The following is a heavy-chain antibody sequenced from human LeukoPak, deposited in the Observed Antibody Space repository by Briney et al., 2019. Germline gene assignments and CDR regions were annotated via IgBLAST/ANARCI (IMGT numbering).Heavy chain of an antibody. V-gene: IGHV3-30*19. CDR2: ISYDGSNK. CDR3: ARDTADH. Sequence: PGGSLRLTCAASGFTFSSYGMHWVRQAPGKGLEWVAVISYDGSNKYYADSVKGRFTISRDNSKNTLYLQMNSLRAEDTAVYYCARDTADHWGQGTLVTVSS. J-gene: IGHJ4*02. CDR1: GFTFSSYG. D-gene: IGHD4-17*01.